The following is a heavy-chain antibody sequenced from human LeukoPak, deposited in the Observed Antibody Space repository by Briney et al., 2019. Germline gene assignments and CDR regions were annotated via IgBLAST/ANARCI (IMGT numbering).Heavy chain of an antibody. D-gene: IGHD5-24*01. Sequence: ASVKVSCKASGFTFTSSAMQWVRQARGQRLEWIGWIVVGSGNTNYAQKFQERVTITRDMSTSTAYMELRSLRSDDTAVYYCARCKILSRRSGAFDIWGQGTMVTVSS. V-gene: IGHV1-58*02. J-gene: IGHJ3*02. CDR3: ARCKILSRRSGAFDI. CDR2: IVVGSGNT. CDR1: GFTFTSSA.